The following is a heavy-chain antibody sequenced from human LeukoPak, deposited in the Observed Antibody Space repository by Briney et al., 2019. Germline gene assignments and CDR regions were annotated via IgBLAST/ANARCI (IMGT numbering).Heavy chain of an antibody. J-gene: IGHJ6*03. CDR2: ISGSGGST. CDR1: GFTFSSYA. CDR3: AKADYDFWSGYYTPYYMDV. D-gene: IGHD3-3*01. V-gene: IGHV3-23*01. Sequence: PGGSLRLSCAASGFTFSSYAMSWVRQAPGKGLEWVSAISGSGGSTYYADSVKGRFTISRDSSKNTLYLQMNSLRAEDTAVYYCAKADYDFWSGYYTPYYMDVWGKGTTVTVSS.